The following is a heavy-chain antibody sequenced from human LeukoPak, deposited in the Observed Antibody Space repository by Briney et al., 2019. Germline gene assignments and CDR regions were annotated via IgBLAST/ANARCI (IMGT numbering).Heavy chain of an antibody. D-gene: IGHD1-26*01. CDR1: GFTVSSNY. CDR3: ARQLPFYY. Sequence: GGSLRLSCAASGFTVSSNYMSWVRQAPGKGLEWVSVLYSGGPTYDADSVKSRFTISRDNSKNTLYIQMHSLTVEDTAVYYCARQLPFYYWGQGTLVTFSS. J-gene: IGHJ4*02. CDR2: LYSGGPT. V-gene: IGHV3-66*04.